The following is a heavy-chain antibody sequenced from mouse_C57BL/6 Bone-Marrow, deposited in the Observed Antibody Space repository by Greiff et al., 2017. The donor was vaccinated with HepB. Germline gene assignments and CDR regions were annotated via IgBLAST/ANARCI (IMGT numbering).Heavy chain of an antibody. D-gene: IGHD3-2*01. CDR2: IDHETGGT. CDR3: TRMGQRGLPFAY. CDR1: GYTFTDYD. V-gene: IGHV1-15*01. Sequence: QVQLQQSGAELVRPGASVTLSCKASGYTFTDYDMHWVKQTPVHGLEWIGAIDHETGGTAYNQKLKGKAILTADKSSSTAYMDLRSLTSEDSAVYYCTRMGQRGLPFAYWGQGTLVTVSA. J-gene: IGHJ3*01.